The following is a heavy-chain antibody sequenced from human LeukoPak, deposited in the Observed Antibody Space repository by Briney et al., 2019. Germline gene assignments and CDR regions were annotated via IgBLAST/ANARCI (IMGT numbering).Heavy chain of an antibody. D-gene: IGHD4-17*01. CDR1: GYTFTSYS. CDR2: ISTYNGNS. Sequence: GESLKISCKGSGYTFTSYSINWVRQAPGQGHEWMGWISTYNGNSNYAQKLQGRVTMTTDTSTSTAYMELRSLRSDDSAAYFCARSLTTATWDYWGQGTLVTVSS. V-gene: IGHV1-18*01. J-gene: IGHJ4*02. CDR3: ARSLTTATWDY.